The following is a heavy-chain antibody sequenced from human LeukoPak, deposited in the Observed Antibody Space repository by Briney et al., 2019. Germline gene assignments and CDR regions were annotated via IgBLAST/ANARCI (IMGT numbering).Heavy chain of an antibody. CDR2: ITGGGGTT. J-gene: IGHJ4*02. CDR3: ARMREYSGNSYPNFDY. D-gene: IGHD1-26*01. CDR1: GFTFSSCA. Sequence: QPGASLRLSCAASGFTFSSCAMSWVRQAPGKGLEWVSTITGGGGTTYYADSVKGRFTISRDTSKNTLFLQMNSLRAEDTAVYYCARMREYSGNSYPNFDYWGPGTLVTVSS. V-gene: IGHV3-23*01.